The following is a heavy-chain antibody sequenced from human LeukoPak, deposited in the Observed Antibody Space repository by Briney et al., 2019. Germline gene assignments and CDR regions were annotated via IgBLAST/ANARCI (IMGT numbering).Heavy chain of an antibody. CDR1: GYTFTSYY. CDR3: AGVSCYGWGSYLAY. J-gene: IGHJ4*02. CDR2: INPNSGGT. V-gene: IGHV1-2*02. Sequence: ASVKVSCKASGYTFTSYYMRWVRQAPGQGLEWMGWINPNSGGTNYAQKFQGRVTMTRDTSTSTAYMELSRLRSDDTAVYYCAGVSCYGWGSYLAYWGQGTLVTVSS. D-gene: IGHD3-10*01.